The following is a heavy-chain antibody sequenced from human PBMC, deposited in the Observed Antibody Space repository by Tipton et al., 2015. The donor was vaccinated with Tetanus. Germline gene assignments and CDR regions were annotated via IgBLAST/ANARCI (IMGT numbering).Heavy chain of an antibody. CDR2: IYYSGST. Sequence: TLSLTCTVSGGSISGYFWSWIRQPPGKGLEWIGYIYYSGSTNYNPSLKSRVTISVDTSKNQFSLNLSSVTAADTAVYYCARGTTLDYWGQGTLVTVSS. D-gene: IGHD4-11*01. CDR1: GGSISGYF. J-gene: IGHJ4*02. V-gene: IGHV4-59*01. CDR3: ARGTTLDY.